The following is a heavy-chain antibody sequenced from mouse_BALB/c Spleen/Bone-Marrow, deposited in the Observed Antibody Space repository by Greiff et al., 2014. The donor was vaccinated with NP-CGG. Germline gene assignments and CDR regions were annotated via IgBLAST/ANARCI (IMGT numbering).Heavy chain of an antibody. CDR1: GYSFTGYF. D-gene: IGHD2-4*01. CDR3: ARDYYDYYFDY. J-gene: IGHJ2*01. Sequence: EVQGVESGPELVKPGASVKISCKASGYSFTGYFMNWVMQSHGKSLEWIGRINPYNGDTFYNQKFKGKATLTVDKSSSTAHMELRSLASEDSAVYYCARDYYDYYFDYWGQGTTLTVSS. V-gene: IGHV1-20*02. CDR2: INPYNGDT.